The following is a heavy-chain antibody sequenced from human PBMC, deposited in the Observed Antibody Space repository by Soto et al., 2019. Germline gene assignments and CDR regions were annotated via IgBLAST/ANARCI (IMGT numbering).Heavy chain of an antibody. CDR1: GFSFSSYS. J-gene: IGHJ5*02. Sequence: VGSLRLSCAASGFSFSSYSMNWVRQAPGKGLEWVSSISSSASHINYADSVKGRFTISRDNAKKSLYLQMNSLRAEDTAVYYCARGYTGYCSGGKCYWFDPWGQGTLVTVS. CDR3: ARGYTGYCSGGKCYWFDP. D-gene: IGHD2-15*01. V-gene: IGHV3-21*01. CDR2: ISSSASHI.